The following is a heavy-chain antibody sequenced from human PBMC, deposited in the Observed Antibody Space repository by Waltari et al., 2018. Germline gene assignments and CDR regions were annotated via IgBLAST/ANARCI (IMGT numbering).Heavy chain of an antibody. CDR1: GGSFSGYY. CDR3: ARAGSGYYPRGSAEYFQH. V-gene: IGHV4-34*01. J-gene: IGHJ1*01. Sequence: QVQLQQWGAGLLKPSETLSLTCAVYGGSFSGYYWSWIRQPPGKGLEWIGEINHSGSTDSNPSLKSRVTIAVDTSKNQFSLKLSSVTAADTAVYYCARAGSGYYPRGSAEYFQHWGQGTLVTVSS. D-gene: IGHD3-22*01. CDR2: INHSGST.